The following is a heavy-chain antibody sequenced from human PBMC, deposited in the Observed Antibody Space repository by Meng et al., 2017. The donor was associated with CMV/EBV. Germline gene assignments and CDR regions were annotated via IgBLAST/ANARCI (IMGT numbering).Heavy chain of an antibody. Sequence: SCATSGFTFSSYAMHWVRQAPGKGLEWVAFISYDGSNKYYADSVKGRFTISRDNSKNTLYLQMNSLRAEDTAVYYCARDKGVSYPYDAFDIWGQGTMVTVSS. J-gene: IGHJ3*02. D-gene: IGHD1-26*01. CDR2: ISYDGSNK. V-gene: IGHV3-30*04. CDR1: GFTFSSYA. CDR3: ARDKGVSYPYDAFDI.